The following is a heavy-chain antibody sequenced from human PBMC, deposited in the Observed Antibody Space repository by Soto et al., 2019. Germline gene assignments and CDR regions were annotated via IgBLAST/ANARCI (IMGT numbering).Heavy chain of an antibody. CDR3: ARDGPDGYNLGY. CDR2: IFHSGST. Sequence: QMQESGPGLVEPSGTLSLTCDVSGVSISSGSWWSWVRQPPGKGLEWIGEIFHSGSTKYNPSLKSRVTISVDNSKNHFSLRVTSVTAADTAVYYCARDGPDGYNLGYWGQGTLVNVSS. J-gene: IGHJ4*02. CDR1: GVSISSGSW. D-gene: IGHD5-12*01. V-gene: IGHV4-4*02.